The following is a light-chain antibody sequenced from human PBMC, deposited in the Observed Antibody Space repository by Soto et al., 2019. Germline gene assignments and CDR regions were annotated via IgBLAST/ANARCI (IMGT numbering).Light chain of an antibody. CDR1: QSVSSSY. V-gene: IGKV3-20*01. CDR3: QQYGSSPFT. Sequence: ELVLTQSPGTLSLSPGERATLSCRASQSVSSSYLAWYQQKHGQAPRLLIYGASSRAAGIPDRFSGSRSGTDLTFTISRLEPEDFEVYYCQQYGSSPFTFGQGTRLEIK. J-gene: IGKJ5*01. CDR2: GAS.